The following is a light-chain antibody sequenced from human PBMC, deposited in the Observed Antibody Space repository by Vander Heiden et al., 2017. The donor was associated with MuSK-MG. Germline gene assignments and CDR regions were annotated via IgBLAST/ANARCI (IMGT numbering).Light chain of an antibody. CDR2: AAS. CDR3: LQYTTYALT. J-gene: IGKJ4*01. CDR1: HGIGND. V-gene: IGKV1-17*01. Sequence: DIQMTQSPSSLSASVGDSVTISCRASHGIGNDLGWYQQKPGKAPKRLIYAASTLHSGVPSRFSGSTSGTDFTLTITSLQPEDFATYYCLQYTTYALTFGGGTKVEIK.